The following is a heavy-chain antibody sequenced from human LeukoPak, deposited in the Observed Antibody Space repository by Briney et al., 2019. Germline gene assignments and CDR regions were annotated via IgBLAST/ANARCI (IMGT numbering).Heavy chain of an antibody. J-gene: IGHJ4*02. CDR3: ANPPHVYSSGWYYFDY. Sequence: GGSLRLSCAASGFTFSSYAMSWVRQAPGKGLEWVSAISGSGGSTYYADSVKGRFTISRDNSKNTLYLQMNSLRAEDTAVYYCANPPHVYSSGWYYFDYWGQGTLVTASS. D-gene: IGHD6-19*01. V-gene: IGHV3-23*01. CDR1: GFTFSSYA. CDR2: ISGSGGST.